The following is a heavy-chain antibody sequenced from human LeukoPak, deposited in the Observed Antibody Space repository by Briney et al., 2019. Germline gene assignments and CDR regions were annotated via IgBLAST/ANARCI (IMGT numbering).Heavy chain of an antibody. CDR1: GFTFSSYA. CDR2: ISSVGTTI. CDR3: ARGDHDRYKPKYYFDS. J-gene: IGHJ4*02. V-gene: IGHV3-48*03. Sequence: QPGGSLRLSCAASGFTFSSYAMSWVRQAPGKGLEWVAYISSVGTTIDYADSVKGRFTISRDNAKNSLYLQMNSLRAEDTAVYYCARGDHDRYKPKYYFDSWGQGTLVTVSS. D-gene: IGHD3-9*01.